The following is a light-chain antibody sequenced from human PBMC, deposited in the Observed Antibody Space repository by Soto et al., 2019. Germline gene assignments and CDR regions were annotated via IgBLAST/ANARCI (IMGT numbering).Light chain of an antibody. V-gene: IGKV3-20*01. J-gene: IGKJ1*01. CDR2: GAS. Sequence: LKQSPGTVSLSTGERATLSCRASQSVSNNYLAWYQQKPGQAPRLLIYGASNRATGIPDRFSGSGSGTDFTLTISRLEPEDFAVYYCQQYGSSGTFGQGTKVAIK. CDR3: QQYGSSGT. CDR1: QSVSNNY.